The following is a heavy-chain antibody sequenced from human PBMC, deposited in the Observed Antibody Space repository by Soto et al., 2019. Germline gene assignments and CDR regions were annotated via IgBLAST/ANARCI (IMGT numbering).Heavy chain of an antibody. CDR2: ISSSSSTI. CDR3: ARDLDCTNGVCYSPTYYYYYGMDV. CDR1: GFTFSSYS. J-gene: IGHJ6*02. D-gene: IGHD2-8*01. V-gene: IGHV3-48*02. Sequence: GGSLRLSCAASGFTFSSYSMNWVRQAPGKGLEWVSYISSSSSTIYYADSVKGRFTISRDNAKNSLYLQMNSLRDEDTAVYYCARDLDCTNGVCYSPTYYYYYGMDVWGQGTTVTVSS.